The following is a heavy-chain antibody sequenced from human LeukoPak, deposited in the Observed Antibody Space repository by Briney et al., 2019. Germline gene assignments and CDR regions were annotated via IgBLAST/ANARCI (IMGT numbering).Heavy chain of an antibody. CDR3: ARGVAEQWLVQRWFDP. V-gene: IGHV3-30*04. D-gene: IGHD6-19*01. J-gene: IGHJ5*02. Sequence: GRSLRLSCAASGFTFSSYAMHWVRQAPGKGLEWVAVISYDGSNKYYGDSVKGRFTISRDNSKNTLYLQMNSLRAEDTAVYYCARGVAEQWLVQRWFDPWGQGTLATVSS. CDR2: ISYDGSNK. CDR1: GFTFSSYA.